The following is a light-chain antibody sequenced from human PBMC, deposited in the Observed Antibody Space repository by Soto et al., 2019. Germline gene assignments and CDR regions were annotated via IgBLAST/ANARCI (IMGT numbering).Light chain of an antibody. CDR3: QQYYSTPYT. CDR1: LSVLYSSNNKNY. J-gene: IGKJ2*01. Sequence: DIVMTQSPDSLAVSLGERATINCKSSLSVLYSSNNKNYLAWYQQKPGQAPKLLIYWASTRESGVPDRFSGSGSGTHFTLTISSLQAEDVAVYYCQQYYSTPYTFGQGTKLDIK. V-gene: IGKV4-1*01. CDR2: WAS.